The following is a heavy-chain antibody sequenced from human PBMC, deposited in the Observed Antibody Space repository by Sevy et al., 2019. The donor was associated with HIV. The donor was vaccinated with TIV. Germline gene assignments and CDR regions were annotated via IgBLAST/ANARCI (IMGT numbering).Heavy chain of an antibody. CDR3: ARGLYGSGSYLNWFDP. CDR2: TYYRSKWCN. Sequence: SQTLSLTCAISGDSVSSNSAAWNWIRQSPSRGLEWLGRTYYRSKWCNDYAVSVKSRITINPDTSKNQFSLQLNSVTPEDTAVYYCARGLYGSGSYLNWFDPWGQGTLVTVSS. CDR1: GDSVSSNSAA. J-gene: IGHJ5*02. V-gene: IGHV6-1*01. D-gene: IGHD3-10*01.